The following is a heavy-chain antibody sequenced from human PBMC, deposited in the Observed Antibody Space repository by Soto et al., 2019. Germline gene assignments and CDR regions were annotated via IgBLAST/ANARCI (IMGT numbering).Heavy chain of an antibody. CDR3: ASGDSSSSFHYYYYGMDV. J-gene: IGHJ6*02. Sequence: KPSETLSLTCTVSGGSVSSGSYYWSWIRQPPGKGLEWIGYIYYSGSTNYNPSLKSRVTISVDTSKNQFSLKLSSVTAADTAVYYCASGDSSSSFHYYYYGMDVWGQGTTVTVSS. CDR1: GGSVSSGSYY. CDR2: IYYSGST. D-gene: IGHD6-6*01. V-gene: IGHV4-61*01.